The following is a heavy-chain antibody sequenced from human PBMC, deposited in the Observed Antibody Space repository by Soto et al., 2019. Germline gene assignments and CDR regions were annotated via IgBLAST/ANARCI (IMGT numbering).Heavy chain of an antibody. D-gene: IGHD3-22*01. J-gene: IGHJ5*02. CDR3: ARSTYYYDSSGPIT. V-gene: IGHV1-69*13. CDR2: IIPIFGTA. CDR1: VGTFSSYA. Sequence: GASVNVSCKASVGTFSSYAIRWVRQAPGQGLEWMGGIIPIFGTANYAQKVQGRVTITADESTSTAYMELSSLRSEDTAVYYCARSTYYYDSSGPITWGQGTLVTVSS.